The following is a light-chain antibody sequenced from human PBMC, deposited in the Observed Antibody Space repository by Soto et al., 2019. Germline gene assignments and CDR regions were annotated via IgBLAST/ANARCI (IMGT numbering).Light chain of an antibody. CDR1: QAIGTW. V-gene: IGKV1-5*03. Sequence: DIQMTQSPSTLSAAVGDRVTITCRASQAIGTWLAWYQQKPEKAPKLLIYTASHLQSGVPSRFSASGSGTEFSLTINSLQADDFATYYCQQYHIYSWTFGQGTKVDI. CDR2: TAS. J-gene: IGKJ1*01. CDR3: QQYHIYSWT.